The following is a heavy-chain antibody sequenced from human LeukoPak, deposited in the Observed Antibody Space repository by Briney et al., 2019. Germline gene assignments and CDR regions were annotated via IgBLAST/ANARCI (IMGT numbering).Heavy chain of an antibody. D-gene: IGHD5-12*01. V-gene: IGHV4-59*01. CDR2: IYYSGNT. Sequence: SETLSLTCTVSGGSISSFYWSWIRQPPGKGLEWIGYIYYSGNTNYNPSLKNRVTISVDTSKNQFSLKLSSVTAADTAVYYCAKELIRYSGYPRDGSDYWGQGTLVTVSS. J-gene: IGHJ4*02. CDR1: GGSISSFY. CDR3: AKELIRYSGYPRDGSDY.